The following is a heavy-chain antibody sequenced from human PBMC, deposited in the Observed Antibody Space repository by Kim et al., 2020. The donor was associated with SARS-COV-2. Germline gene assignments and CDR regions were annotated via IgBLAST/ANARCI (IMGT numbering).Heavy chain of an antibody. Sequence: ASVKVSCKASGYTFTSYYMHWVRQAPGQGLEWMGIINPSGGSTSYAQKFQGRVTMTRDTSTSTVYMELSSLRSEDTAVYYCARVLGPLVATITYYYYGMDVWGQGTTVTVSS. D-gene: IGHD5-12*01. CDR3: ARVLGPLVATITYYYYGMDV. CDR1: GYTFTSYY. V-gene: IGHV1-46*01. J-gene: IGHJ6*02. CDR2: INPSGGST.